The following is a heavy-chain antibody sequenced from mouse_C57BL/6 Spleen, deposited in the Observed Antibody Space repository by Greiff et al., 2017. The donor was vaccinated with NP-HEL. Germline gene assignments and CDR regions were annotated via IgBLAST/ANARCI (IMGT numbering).Heavy chain of an antibody. D-gene: IGHD2-12*01. CDR2: ISSGGSYT. Sequence: EVKVVESGGDLVKPGGSLKLSCAASGFTFSSYGMSWVRQTPDKRLEWVATISSGGSYTYYPDSVKGRFTISRDNAKNTLYLQMSSLKSEDTAMYYCARQGDDGFAYWGQGTLVTVSA. V-gene: IGHV5-6*01. J-gene: IGHJ3*01. CDR1: GFTFSSYG. CDR3: ARQGDDGFAY.